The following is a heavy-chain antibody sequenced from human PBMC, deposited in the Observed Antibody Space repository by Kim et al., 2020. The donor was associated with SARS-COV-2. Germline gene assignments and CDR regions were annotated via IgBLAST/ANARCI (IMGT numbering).Heavy chain of an antibody. V-gene: IGHV4-34*01. CDR2: IDHTGAT. CDR1: VGSLSGYH. CDR3: ARGWVGVVPSPILGLGPHFDYYAVDV. Sequence: SETLSLRCAVYVGSLSGYHWTWIRQPPGKGLEWIGEIDHTGATSYNPSLNSRAAISVDTSKNQISLQLNSITAADTAVYFCARGWVGVVPSPILGLGPHFDYYAVDVWGQGTTVTVSS. J-gene: IGHJ6*02. D-gene: IGHD3-3*01.